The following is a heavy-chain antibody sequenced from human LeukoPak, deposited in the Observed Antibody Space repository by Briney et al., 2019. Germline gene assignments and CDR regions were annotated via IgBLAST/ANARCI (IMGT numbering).Heavy chain of an antibody. V-gene: IGHV3-30-3*01. Sequence: GGSLRLSCAASGFTFSSYAMHWVRQAPGEGLEWVAVISYDGSNKYYADSVKGRFTISRDNSKNTLYLQMNSLRAEDTAVYYCARDPEYSGSYLDYWGQGTLVTVSS. CDR2: ISYDGSNK. CDR3: ARDPEYSGSYLDY. D-gene: IGHD1-26*01. J-gene: IGHJ4*02. CDR1: GFTFSSYA.